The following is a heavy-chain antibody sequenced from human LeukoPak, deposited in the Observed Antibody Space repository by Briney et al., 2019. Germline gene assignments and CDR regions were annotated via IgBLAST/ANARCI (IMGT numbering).Heavy chain of an antibody. D-gene: IGHD6-19*01. CDR3: ARSMGSGWYLSGIGNY. V-gene: IGHV3-21*01. CDR1: GFTVSSNS. Sequence: GGSLRLSCTVSGFTVSSNSMSWVRQAPGKGLEWVSSISSSSSYIYYADSVKGRFTISRDNAKNSLYLQMNSLRAEDTAVYYCARSMGSGWYLSGIGNYWGQGTLVTVSS. CDR2: ISSSSSYI. J-gene: IGHJ4*02.